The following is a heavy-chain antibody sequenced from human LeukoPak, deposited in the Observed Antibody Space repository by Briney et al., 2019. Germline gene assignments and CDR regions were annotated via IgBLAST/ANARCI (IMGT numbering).Heavy chain of an antibody. V-gene: IGHV1-18*01. CDR3: ARDRDYLNWFDP. J-gene: IGHJ5*02. D-gene: IGHD3-16*01. CDR2: ISAYSGNT. CDR1: GYTFTSYG. Sequence: ASVKVSCKASGYTFTSYGISWVRQAPGQGLEWMGWISAYSGNTNYAQKLQGRVTMTTDTSTSTAYMELRSLRSDDTAVYYCARDRDYLNWFDPWGQGTLVTVSS.